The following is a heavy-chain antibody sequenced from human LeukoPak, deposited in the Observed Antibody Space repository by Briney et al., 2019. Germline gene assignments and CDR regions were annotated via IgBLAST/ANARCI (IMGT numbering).Heavy chain of an antibody. V-gene: IGHV4-38-2*01. CDR1: GDSISSGYY. Sequence: PSETLSLTCGVSGDSISSGYYWGWIRQPPGKGLEWIGYMYQSEPTYYNPSLKSRVTISADTSKNQFSLKLSSLTAADTAVFYCARVRPRGSSGYPDYWGQGTLVTVSS. CDR2: MYQSEPT. D-gene: IGHD3-22*01. CDR3: ARVRPRGSSGYPDY. J-gene: IGHJ4*02.